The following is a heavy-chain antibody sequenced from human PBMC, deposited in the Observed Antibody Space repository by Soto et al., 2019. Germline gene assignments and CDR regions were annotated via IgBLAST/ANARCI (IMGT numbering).Heavy chain of an antibody. CDR2: INAGNGNT. J-gene: IGHJ4*02. CDR3: ARVRLISRIVGATTPFDY. Sequence: ASVKVSCKASGYTFTSYAMHWVRQAPGQRLEWMGWINAGNGNTKYSQKFQGRVTITRETSASTAYMELSSLRSEDTAVYYCARVRLISRIVGATTPFDYWGQGTLVTVSS. D-gene: IGHD1-26*01. V-gene: IGHV1-3*01. CDR1: GYTFTSYA.